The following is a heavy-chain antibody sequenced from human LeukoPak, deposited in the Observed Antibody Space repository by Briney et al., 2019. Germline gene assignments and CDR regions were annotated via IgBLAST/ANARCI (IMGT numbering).Heavy chain of an antibody. J-gene: IGHJ4*02. Sequence: PGGSLRLSCAASGFTFSSYEMNWVRQAPGKGLEWVSYISSSGSTRHYADSVKGRFTISRDNAKNSLYLQMNSLRAEDTAVYYCARLVGGFFNNYFDYWDQGTLVTVSS. V-gene: IGHV3-48*03. CDR1: GFTFSSYE. CDR3: ARLVGGFFNNYFDY. CDR2: ISSSGSTR. D-gene: IGHD2-15*01.